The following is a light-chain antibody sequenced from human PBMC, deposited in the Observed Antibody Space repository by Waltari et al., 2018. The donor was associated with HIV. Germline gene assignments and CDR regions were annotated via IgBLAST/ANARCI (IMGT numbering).Light chain of an antibody. Sequence: QSALTQPPSVSGVPGQTVTISCTGSRSNIGAGYDIHWCQHLPGKAPKLLIYGNTNRPSGVPDRFSGSQSGTSASLVITGLQAEDEADYYCQSYDRSLSGGVFGGGTRLTVL. J-gene: IGLJ7*01. V-gene: IGLV1-40*01. CDR1: RSNIGAGYD. CDR3: QSYDRSLSGGV. CDR2: GNT.